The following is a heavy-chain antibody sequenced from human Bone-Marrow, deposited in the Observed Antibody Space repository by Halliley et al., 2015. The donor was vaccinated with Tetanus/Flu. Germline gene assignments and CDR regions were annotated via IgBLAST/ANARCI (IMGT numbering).Heavy chain of an antibody. CDR2: ISDSGGST. J-gene: IGHJ4*02. CDR1: GVTLSNYA. CDR3: AKGWGGDYYGY. Sequence: SLRLSCAASGVTLSNYAMSWVRQAPGKGLEWISAISDSGGSTYYADSVRGRFTMSRDNSQNTLYLQMNSLRVEDTAVYYCAKGWGGDYYGYWGQGTLVPVSS. V-gene: IGHV3-23*01. D-gene: IGHD3-16*01.